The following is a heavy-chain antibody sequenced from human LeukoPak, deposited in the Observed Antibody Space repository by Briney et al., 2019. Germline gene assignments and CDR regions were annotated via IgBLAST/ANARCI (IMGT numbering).Heavy chain of an antibody. CDR2: IYHSGST. J-gene: IGHJ4*02. CDR3: ARGLHGSYLDY. D-gene: IGHD5-18*01. CDR1: GGSISSGGYS. V-gene: IGHV4-30-2*01. Sequence: PSQTLSLTCAVSGGSISSGGYSWSWIRQPPGKGLEWIGYIYHSGSTYYNPSLKSRVTISVDRSKNQFSLKLSSVTAADTAVYYCARGLHGSYLDYWGQGTLVTVSS.